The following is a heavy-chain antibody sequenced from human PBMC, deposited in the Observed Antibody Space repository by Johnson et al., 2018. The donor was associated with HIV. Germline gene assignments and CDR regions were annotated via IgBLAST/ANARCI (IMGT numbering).Heavy chain of an antibody. D-gene: IGHD3-3*01. V-gene: IGHV3-30*03. CDR2: ISSDGSNK. Sequence: VQLLESGGGVVQPGRSLRLSCAASGFSFSNYAMDWVRQAPGKGLEWVAVISSDGSNKNYADSVKGRFTISRDNSKNTLYLQMNSLRAEDTAVYYCARASTIFGRWLAFDIWGQGTMVTVSS. CDR1: GFSFSNYA. CDR3: ARASTIFGRWLAFDI. J-gene: IGHJ3*02.